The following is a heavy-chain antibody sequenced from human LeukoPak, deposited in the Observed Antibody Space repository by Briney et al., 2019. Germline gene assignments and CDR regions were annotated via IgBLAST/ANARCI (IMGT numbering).Heavy chain of an antibody. D-gene: IGHD3-10*01. V-gene: IGHV4-34*01. CDR2: INHSGST. Sequence: SETLSLTCAVYGGSFSGYYWSWIRQPPGKGLEWIGEINHSGSTNYNPSLKSRVTISVDTSKNQFSLKLSSVTAADTAVYYCARSVRRLISRFDPWGQGTLVTVSS. CDR1: GGSFSGYY. J-gene: IGHJ5*02. CDR3: ARSVRRLISRFDP.